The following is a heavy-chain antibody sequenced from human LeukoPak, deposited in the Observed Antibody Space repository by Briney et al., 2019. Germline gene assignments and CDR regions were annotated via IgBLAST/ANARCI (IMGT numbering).Heavy chain of an antibody. CDR1: GFTVSSNY. D-gene: IGHD3-16*01. CDR2: IYSGGST. CDR3: ATAPAPLGFPMYYFDY. J-gene: IGHJ4*02. V-gene: IGHV3-66*01. Sequence: GGSLRLSCAASGFTVSSNYMSWVRQAPGKGLEWVSVIYSGGSTYYADSVKGRFTISRDNSKNTLYLQMNSLRAEDTAVYYCATAPAPLGFPMYYFDYWGQGTLVTVSS.